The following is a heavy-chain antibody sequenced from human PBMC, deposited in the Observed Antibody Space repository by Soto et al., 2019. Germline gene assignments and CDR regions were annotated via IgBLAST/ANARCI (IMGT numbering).Heavy chain of an antibody. CDR3: ARGISKYSSWYEPHTWFDA. J-gene: IGHJ5*02. CDR2: LYFTGGT. CDR1: GGPINSPDYY. D-gene: IGHD6-13*01. Sequence: QVQLQESGPGLVKPSQPLSLTCNVSGGPINSPDYYWTWIRQSPGKGLEWIGYLYFTGGTQYNPSLRTPISMSLDTSKKHFSLKMRSVTGADTAVYYCARGISKYSSWYEPHTWFDAWGQGALVTVSS. V-gene: IGHV4-30-4*01.